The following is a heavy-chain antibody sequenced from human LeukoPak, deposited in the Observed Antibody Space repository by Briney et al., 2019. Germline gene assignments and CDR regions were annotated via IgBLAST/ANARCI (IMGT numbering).Heavy chain of an antibody. CDR3: AKEMKPWMHFDY. CDR1: GFTFSSYA. CDR2: ISSNGGST. J-gene: IGHJ4*02. D-gene: IGHD5-12*01. V-gene: IGHV3-64D*09. Sequence: GALRLSCSASGFTFSSYAMHWVRQAPGKGLEYVSAISSNGGSTYYEDSVKGRFTISRDNSKNTVYLQMSSLRAEDTAVYYCAKEMKPWMHFDYWGQGTLVTVSS.